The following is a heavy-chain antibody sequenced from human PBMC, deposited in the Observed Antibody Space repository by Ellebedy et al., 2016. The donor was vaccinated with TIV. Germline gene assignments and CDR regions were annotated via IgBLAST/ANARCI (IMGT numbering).Heavy chain of an antibody. D-gene: IGHD6-13*01. CDR3: ARVRVGAAVGPFDS. V-gene: IGHV4-38-2*02. Sequence: SETLSLTXLVSNFSVTSDNYWAWIRQLPGKGLEWIGSVVHSGNTYYNPALKSRVTVSMDMSKNQYSLTLRSVTAADTALYYCARVRVGAAVGPFDSWGQGTLVTVSS. J-gene: IGHJ4*02. CDR2: VVHSGNT. CDR1: NFSVTSDNY.